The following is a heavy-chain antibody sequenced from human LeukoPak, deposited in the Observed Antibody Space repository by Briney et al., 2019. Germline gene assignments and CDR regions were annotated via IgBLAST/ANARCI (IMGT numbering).Heavy chain of an antibody. CDR1: GFRFTHHY. Sequence: GGSLRLSCVASGFRFTHHYMRWVRQAPGKGLEWVSYISSGCDIIYYADSVKGRFTSSRDNAKNSQLLQMNSLRAEDTAVYYCTREDYYYASGHWAQGTLVTVSS. CDR2: ISSGCDII. CDR3: TREDYYYASGH. D-gene: IGHD3-10*01. J-gene: IGHJ4*02. V-gene: IGHV3-11*04.